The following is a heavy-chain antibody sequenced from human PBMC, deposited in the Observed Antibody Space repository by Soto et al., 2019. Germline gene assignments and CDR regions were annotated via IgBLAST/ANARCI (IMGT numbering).Heavy chain of an antibody. CDR1: GGAFSSYA. CDR2: IIPIFGTA. J-gene: IGHJ4*02. V-gene: IGHV1-69*06. D-gene: IGHD3-10*01. CDR3: ARAANYYGSGRYQDY. Sequence: SVKVSCKASGGAFSSYAISWVRQAPGQGLEWMGGIIPIFGTANYAQKFQGRVTITADKPTSTAYMELSSLRSEDTAVYYCARAANYYGSGRYQDYWGQGTLVTVSS.